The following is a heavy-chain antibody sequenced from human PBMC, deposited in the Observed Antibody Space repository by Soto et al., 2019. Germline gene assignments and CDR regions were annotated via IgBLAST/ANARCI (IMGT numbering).Heavy chain of an antibody. CDR1: SGSINLWY. J-gene: IGHJ4*02. D-gene: IGHD3-9*01. V-gene: IGHV4-59*01. CDR2: IYYSGST. CDR3: ARTYYDILTGYRFDS. Sequence: SETLSLTCTVSSGSINLWYWSWIRQPPGKGLEWIGYIYYSGSTHYNPYLKSRVTISVDTSKNQFSLKLNSVTTADTAVYYCARTYYDILTGYRFDSWGPGTLVTVSS.